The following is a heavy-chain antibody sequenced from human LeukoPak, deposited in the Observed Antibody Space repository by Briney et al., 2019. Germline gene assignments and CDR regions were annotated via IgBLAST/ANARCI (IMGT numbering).Heavy chain of an antibody. CDR2: ISWDGGST. CDR3: AKDIVEIGDREAFDI. J-gene: IGHJ3*02. CDR1: GFTFDDYT. D-gene: IGHD2-21*01. Sequence: PGGSLRLSCAASGFTFDDYTMHWVRQAPGKGLEWVSLISWDGGSTYYADSVKGRFTISRDNSKNSLYLQMNSLRTEDTALYYCAKDIVEIGDREAFDIWGQGTMVTVSS. V-gene: IGHV3-43*01.